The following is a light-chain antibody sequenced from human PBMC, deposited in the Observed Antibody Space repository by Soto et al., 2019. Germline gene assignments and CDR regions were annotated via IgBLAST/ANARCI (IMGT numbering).Light chain of an antibody. V-gene: IGLV1-44*01. CDR3: AGWDASLHGVI. CDR1: SSNIGTYT. J-gene: IGLJ2*01. Sequence: QSVLTQPPSASGTPGQRVTISCSGSSSNIGTYTVIWYQQVPGTNPKILIYSNNKRPSGVPARCSGSTSGSSASPAISGLQSDEDAAYYCAGWDASLHGVIFGGGTKLTVL. CDR2: SNN.